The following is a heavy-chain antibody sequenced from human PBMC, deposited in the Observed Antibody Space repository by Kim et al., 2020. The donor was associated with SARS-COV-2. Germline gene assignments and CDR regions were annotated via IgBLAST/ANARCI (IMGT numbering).Heavy chain of an antibody. D-gene: IGHD3-22*01. Sequence: KDRFTISRDNAKNSLYLQMNSLRTEDTAFYYCAKDNYDSSGYYQDYYGLDVWGQGTTVTVSS. V-gene: IGHV3-9*01. J-gene: IGHJ6*02. CDR3: AKDNYDSSGYYQDYYGLDV.